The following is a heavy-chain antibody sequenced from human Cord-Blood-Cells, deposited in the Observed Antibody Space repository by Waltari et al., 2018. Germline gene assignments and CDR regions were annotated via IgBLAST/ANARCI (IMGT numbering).Heavy chain of an antibody. CDR2: IYHSGFT. CDR1: GYSISSGYY. CDR3: ARAPGAAAGSWWFDP. Sequence: QVQLQESGPGLVKPSETLSLTCAVSGYSISSGYYWAWFRLPPGKGLEWSGSIYHSGFTYYNPALKSRVTISVDTSKNQFSLKLSSVTAADTAVYYCARAPGAAAGSWWFDPWGQGTLVTVSS. D-gene: IGHD6-13*01. J-gene: IGHJ5*02. V-gene: IGHV4-38-2*01.